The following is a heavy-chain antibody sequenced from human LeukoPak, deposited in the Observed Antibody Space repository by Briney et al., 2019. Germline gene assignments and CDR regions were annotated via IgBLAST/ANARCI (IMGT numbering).Heavy chain of an antibody. CDR1: GFTISSYG. Sequence: GGSLGLSCAASGFTISSYGMNWVRQAPGKGREWVSGISGRAGVGNTYYADSVKGRFTISRDNSKNTLYLQMNSLRAEDTAVYYCANRATVGVFDYWGQGTLVTVSS. CDR3: ANRATVGVFDY. J-gene: IGHJ4*02. CDR2: ISGRAGVGNT. D-gene: IGHD4-17*01. V-gene: IGHV3-23*01.